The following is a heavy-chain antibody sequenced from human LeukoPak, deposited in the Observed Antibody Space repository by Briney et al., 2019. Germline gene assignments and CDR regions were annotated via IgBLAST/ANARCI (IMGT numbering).Heavy chain of an antibody. J-gene: IGHJ6*02. CDR2: IYYSGST. CDR1: GGSISSYY. CDR3: ARESSSSWTRGYYGMDV. Sequence: SETLSLTYTVSGGSISSYYWSWIRQPPGKGLEWIGYIYYSGSTNYNPSLKSRVTISVDTSKNQFSLKLISVTAADTAVYYCARESSSSWTRGYYGMDVWGQGTTVTVSS. V-gene: IGHV4-59*08. D-gene: IGHD6-13*01.